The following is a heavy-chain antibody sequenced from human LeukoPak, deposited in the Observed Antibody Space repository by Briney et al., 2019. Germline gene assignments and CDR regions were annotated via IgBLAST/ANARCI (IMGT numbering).Heavy chain of an antibody. J-gene: IGHJ4*02. Sequence: GGSLRLPCEASGFTFSDPYMSWIRQAPGKGLECLSYISGSGTDINYADSVRGRFTISRDNAKNLLYLQMNDLRVEDTAVYYCARTARHLDYWGQGTLVTVSS. CDR2: ISGSGTDI. V-gene: IGHV3-11*04. CDR1: GFTFSDPY. CDR3: ARTARHLDY. D-gene: IGHD5-18*01.